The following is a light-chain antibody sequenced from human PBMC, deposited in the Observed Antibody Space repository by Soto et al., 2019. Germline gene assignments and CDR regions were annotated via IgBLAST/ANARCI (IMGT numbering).Light chain of an antibody. CDR2: KAS. V-gene: IGKV1-5*03. CDR1: QSISTW. CDR3: QQYSTYYRT. Sequence: DIKMTQSPSTLSASVGDRVTITCRASQSISTWLAWYQQKPGKAPKVLIYKASNLESGVPSRFSGSGSGTEFTLTISSLQPDDFANYYCQQYSTYYRTFGQGTKVEIK. J-gene: IGKJ1*01.